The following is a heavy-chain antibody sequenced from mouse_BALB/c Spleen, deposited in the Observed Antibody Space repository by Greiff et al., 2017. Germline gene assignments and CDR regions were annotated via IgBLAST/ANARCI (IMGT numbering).Heavy chain of an antibody. CDR1: GYTFSSYW. CDR3: ARRGITLAY. CDR2: ILTGSGST. D-gene: IGHD2-4*01. J-gene: IGHJ3*01. Sequence: VQLLQSGAELVKPGASVKLSCTATGYTFSSYWIEWVKQTPGHGLEWIGEILTGSGSTNYNEKFKGKATFTADTSYNTAYMQLSSLTSEDSAVYYCARRGITLAYWGQGTLVTVSA. V-gene: IGHV1-9*01.